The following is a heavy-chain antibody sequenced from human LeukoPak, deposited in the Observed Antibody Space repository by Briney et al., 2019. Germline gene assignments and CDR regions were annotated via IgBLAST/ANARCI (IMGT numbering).Heavy chain of an antibody. CDR3: AREGLTTSPNNALDI. CDR1: GFTFSSYG. D-gene: IGHD1/OR15-1a*01. Sequence: GGSLRLSCAASGFTFSSYGMHWVRQAPGKGLEWVAVIWYDGSNKYYADSVKGRFTISRDNSKNTLYLQMNSLRAEDTAVYYCAREGLTTSPNNALDIWGQGTTVTVLS. CDR2: IWYDGSNK. J-gene: IGHJ3*02. V-gene: IGHV3-33*01.